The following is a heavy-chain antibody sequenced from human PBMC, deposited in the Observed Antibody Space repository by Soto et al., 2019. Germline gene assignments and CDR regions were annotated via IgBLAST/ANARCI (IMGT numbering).Heavy chain of an antibody. V-gene: IGHV5-51*01. J-gene: IGHJ6*02. D-gene: IGHD1-26*01. Sequence: PGESLKISCQASGYSFTSYWIGWVRQMPGKGLEWMGITYPGDSDTRYSPSFQGQVTISADKSISTAYLQWSSLKASDTAMYYCAAYSGSFYDGMDVWGQGTTVTVS. CDR3: AAYSGSFYDGMDV. CDR1: GYSFTSYW. CDR2: TYPGDSDT.